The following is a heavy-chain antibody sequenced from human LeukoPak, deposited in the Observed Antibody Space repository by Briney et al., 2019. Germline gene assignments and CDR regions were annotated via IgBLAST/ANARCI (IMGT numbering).Heavy chain of an antibody. J-gene: IGHJ6*02. D-gene: IGHD1-14*01. V-gene: IGHV3-23*01. CDR1: GFTFSSYA. CDR3: AKTGSERYYYYYGMDV. CDR2: ISGSGGST. Sequence: GGSLRLSCAASGFTFSSYAMNWVRQAPGKGLEWVSAISGSGGSTYYADSVKGRFTISRDNSKNTLYLQMNSLRAEDTAVYYCAKTGSERYYYYYGMDVWGQGTTVTVSS.